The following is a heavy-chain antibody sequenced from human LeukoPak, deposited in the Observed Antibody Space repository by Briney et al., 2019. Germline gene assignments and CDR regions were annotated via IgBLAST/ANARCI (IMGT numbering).Heavy chain of an antibody. CDR1: GYTVPTKG. Sequence: ASVKVSCKASGYTVPTKGISSVSQAPGQGLEWMGWISAYNGNTNYAQKLQGRVTISTDTSTSTAYMVLRRLNSDDSAVYFCGSFDPVYSSIVSAYWGQGTLVTVSS. CDR3: GSFDPVYSSIVSAY. CDR2: ISAYNGNT. J-gene: IGHJ4*02. D-gene: IGHD6-13*01. V-gene: IGHV1-18*01.